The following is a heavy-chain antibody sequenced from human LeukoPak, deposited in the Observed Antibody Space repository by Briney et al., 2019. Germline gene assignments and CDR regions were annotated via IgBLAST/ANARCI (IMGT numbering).Heavy chain of an antibody. Sequence: GGSLRLSCAVSEFTVSSNYMSWVRQAPGKGLEWVSVLYSGGNTYYADSVKGRFTVSRDNSKNTLYLQMNNLRAEDTAVYYCAKYGGNPPGYFDYWGQGTLVTVSS. CDR3: AKYGGNPPGYFDY. CDR1: EFTVSSNY. J-gene: IGHJ4*02. D-gene: IGHD4-23*01. CDR2: LYSGGNT. V-gene: IGHV3-53*01.